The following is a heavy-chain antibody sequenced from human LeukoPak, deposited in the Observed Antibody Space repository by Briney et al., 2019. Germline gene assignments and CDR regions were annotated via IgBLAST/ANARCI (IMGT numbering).Heavy chain of an antibody. J-gene: IGHJ4*02. V-gene: IGHV3-9*01. Sequence: PGGSLRLSCAASGLTFDDYAMHWVRQAPGKGLEWVSGISWNSGSIGYADSVKGRFTISRDNSKNTLYLQMNSLRAEDTAVYYCAKPLEDIVLMVYASDYWGQGTLVTVSS. D-gene: IGHD2-8*01. CDR1: GLTFDDYA. CDR2: ISWNSGSI. CDR3: AKPLEDIVLMVYASDY.